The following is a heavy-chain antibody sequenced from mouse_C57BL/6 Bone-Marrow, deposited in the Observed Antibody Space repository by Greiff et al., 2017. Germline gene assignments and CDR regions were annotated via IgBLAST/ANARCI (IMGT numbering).Heavy chain of an antibody. V-gene: IGHV14-4*01. J-gene: IGHJ2*01. CDR3: TTYYYGS. Sequence: EVQGVESGAELVRPGASVKLSCTASGFNIKDDYMHWVKQRPEQGLEWIGWIDPENGDTEYASKFQGKATITADTSSNTAYLQLSSLTSEDTAVYYCTTYYYGSWGQGTTLTVSS. D-gene: IGHD1-1*01. CDR1: GFNIKDDY. CDR2: IDPENGDT.